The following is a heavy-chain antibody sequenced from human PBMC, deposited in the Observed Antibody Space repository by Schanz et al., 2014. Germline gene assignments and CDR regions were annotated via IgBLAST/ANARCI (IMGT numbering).Heavy chain of an antibody. D-gene: IGHD3-9*01. Sequence: VQLLESGGGLVQPGGSLRLSCSVSGFSLNTYGIHWFRQPAGKGLEWVAVIWSDGSGKYYADSVKGRFTISRDSPKNTLYLQMNSLRAEDTAVYYCAKQIHYDILTVTRNWGQGTLVTVSS. V-gene: IGHV3-33*06. CDR1: GFSLNTYG. CDR3: AKQIHYDILTVTRN. CDR2: IWSDGSGK. J-gene: IGHJ4*02.